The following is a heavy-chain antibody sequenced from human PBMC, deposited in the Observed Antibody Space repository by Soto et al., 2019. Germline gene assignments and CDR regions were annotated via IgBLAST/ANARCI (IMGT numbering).Heavy chain of an antibody. CDR2: IYYSGST. CDR3: ARPLFGRGNWFDP. J-gene: IGHJ5*02. Sequence: QVQLQESGPGLVKPSETLSLTCTVSGGSISSYYWSWIRQPPGKGLEWIGYIYYSGSTNYNPSLKSRVTISVDTSENQFSLKLSSVTAADTAVYYCARPLFGRGNWFDPWGQGTLVTVSS. D-gene: IGHD3-10*01. CDR1: GGSISSYY. V-gene: IGHV4-59*01.